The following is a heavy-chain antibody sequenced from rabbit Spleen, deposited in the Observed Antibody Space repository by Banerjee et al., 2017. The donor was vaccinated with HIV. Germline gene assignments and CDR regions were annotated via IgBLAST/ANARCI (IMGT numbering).Heavy chain of an antibody. CDR1: GFAFTTYY. Sequence: QLKETGGGLVQPGGSLTLSCNASGFAFTTYYMSWVRQAPGKGLEWIGSIDPVFGITYYANWVNGRFSISRENAQNTVFLQMTSLTAADTATYFCARDLDGVIGWNFGWWGPGTLVTVS. V-gene: IGHV1S7*01. CDR3: ARDLDGVIGWNFGW. D-gene: IGHD4-1*01. J-gene: IGHJ4*01. CDR2: IDPVFGIT.